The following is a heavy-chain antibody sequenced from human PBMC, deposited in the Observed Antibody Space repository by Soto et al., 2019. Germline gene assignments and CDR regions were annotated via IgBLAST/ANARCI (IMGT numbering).Heavy chain of an antibody. V-gene: IGHV4-59*08. J-gene: IGHJ4*02. CDR1: GGSISSYY. CDR2: IYYSGST. Sequence: PSETLSLTCTVSGGSISSYYWSWIRQPPGKGLVWIVYIYYSGSTNCNSSLTSRVTISVDTSKNQFSLKLSSVTAADTAVYYCARQVGGWAPWYFDYWGQGTLVTVSS. D-gene: IGHD6-19*01. CDR3: ARQVGGWAPWYFDY.